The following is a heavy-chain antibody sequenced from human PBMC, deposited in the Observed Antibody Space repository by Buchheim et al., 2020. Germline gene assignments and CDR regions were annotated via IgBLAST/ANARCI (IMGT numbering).Heavy chain of an antibody. CDR2: IYPGDSDT. Sequence: EVQLVQSGAEVKKPGESLKISCKGSGYSFTSYWIGWVRQMPGKGLEWMGIIYPGDSDTRYSPSFQGQVTIPADKPISTAYPQWSSLEASDTAMYYCARLDYDFWSHTDWYFDLWGRGTL. J-gene: IGHJ2*01. V-gene: IGHV5-51*01. CDR3: ARLDYDFWSHTDWYFDL. D-gene: IGHD3-3*01. CDR1: GYSFTSYW.